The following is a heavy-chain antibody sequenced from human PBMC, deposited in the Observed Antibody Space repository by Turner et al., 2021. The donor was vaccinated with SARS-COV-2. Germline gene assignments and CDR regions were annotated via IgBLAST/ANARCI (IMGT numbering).Heavy chain of an antibody. J-gene: IGHJ3*02. D-gene: IGHD3-22*01. CDR2: IGTAGDT. Sequence: EVQLVESGGGLVQPGGSLRLSCAASGFTFSSYDMHWVRQATGKGLEWVAAIGTAGDTYDPGSVKGRFTISRENAKNSLYLQMNSLRAGDTAVYYCARATDYYDSSGYYHTGAFDIWGQGTMVTVSS. CDR1: GFTFSSYD. V-gene: IGHV3-13*04. CDR3: ARATDYYDSSGYYHTGAFDI.